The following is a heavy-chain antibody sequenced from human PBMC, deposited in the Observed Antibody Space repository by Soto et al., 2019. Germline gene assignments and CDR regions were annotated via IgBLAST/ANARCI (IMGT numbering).Heavy chain of an antibody. CDR2: INHSGST. J-gene: IGHJ6*02. CDR3: ARDPASKIVVVVAATPHYYGMDV. V-gene: IGHV4-34*01. CDR1: GGSFSGYY. D-gene: IGHD2-15*01. Sequence: SETLSLTCAVYGGSFSGYYWSWIRQPPGKGLEWIGEINHSGSTNYNPSLKSRVTISVDTSKNQFSLKLSSVTAADTAVYYCARDPASKIVVVVAATPHYYGMDVWGQGTTVTVSS.